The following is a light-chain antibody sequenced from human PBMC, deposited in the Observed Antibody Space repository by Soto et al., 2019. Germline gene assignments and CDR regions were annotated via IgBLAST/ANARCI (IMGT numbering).Light chain of an antibody. CDR2: AAS. V-gene: IGKV1-33*01. Sequence: DIQMTQSPSSLSASVGDRVTITCQASQDITNYVNWYFQKPGKAPKLLISAASNSETGVPSRFSGSGSGTHFTFTISSLQSEDIATYYCQQYHNLPLTFGGGTKVDIK. J-gene: IGKJ4*01. CDR3: QQYHNLPLT. CDR1: QDITNY.